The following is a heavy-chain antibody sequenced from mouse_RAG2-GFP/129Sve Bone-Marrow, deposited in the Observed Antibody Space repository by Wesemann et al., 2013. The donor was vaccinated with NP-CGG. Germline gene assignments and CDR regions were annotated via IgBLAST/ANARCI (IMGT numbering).Heavy chain of an antibody. D-gene: IGHD2-1*01. J-gene: IGHJ4*01. CDR1: GYTFTDYA. CDR2: ISTYYGDA. V-gene: IGHV1-67*01. Sequence: QVQLQQSGPELVRPGVSVKISCKGSGYTFTDYAMHWVKQSHAKSLEWIGVISTYYGDASYNQKFKGKATMTVDKSSSTAYMELARLTSEDSAIYYCARDGNDAMDYWGQGTSVTVSS. CDR3: ARDGNDAMDY.